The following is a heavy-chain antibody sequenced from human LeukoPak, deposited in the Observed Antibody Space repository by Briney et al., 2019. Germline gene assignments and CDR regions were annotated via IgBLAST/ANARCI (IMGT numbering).Heavy chain of an antibody. CDR3: AKGTAAAGTPRY. D-gene: IGHD6-13*01. J-gene: IGHJ4*02. Sequence: GGSLRLSCAASGFTFSTYAMSWVRQAPGKGLEWVSAISGSGGSTYYADSVKGRFTISRDNSKNTLYLQMNSLRAEDTAVYFCAKGTAAAGTPRYWGQGTLATVSS. CDR1: GFTFSTYA. CDR2: ISGSGGST. V-gene: IGHV3-23*01.